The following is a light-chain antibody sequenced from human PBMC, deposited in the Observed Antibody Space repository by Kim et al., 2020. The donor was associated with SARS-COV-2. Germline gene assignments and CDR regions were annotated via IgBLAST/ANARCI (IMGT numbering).Light chain of an antibody. V-gene: IGKV3-20*01. CDR1: QTVTSNY. J-gene: IGKJ1*01. Sequence: EIVLTQSPGTLSLSPGERATLSCRASQTVTSNYLAWYQQKPGQAPRLLIYGASSRATGIPDRFSGSGSGPDCTLTISRLEPEDFAVYYCQQYGSSPATFGQVTKVVIK. CDR2: GAS. CDR3: QQYGSSPAT.